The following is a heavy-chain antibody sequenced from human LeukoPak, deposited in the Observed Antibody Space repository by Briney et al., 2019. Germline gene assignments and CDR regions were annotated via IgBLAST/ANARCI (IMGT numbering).Heavy chain of an antibody. CDR1: GGSISSYY. CDR2: IYYSGST. D-gene: IGHD3-10*01. V-gene: IGHV4-39*07. CDR3: ARVRGKGPRGNYYFDY. Sequence: SETLSLTCSVSGGSISSYYWGWIRQPPGKGLEWIGSIYYSGSTYYNPSLKSRVTISVDTSKNQFSLKLSSVTAADTAVYYCARVRGKGPRGNYYFDYWGQGTLVTVSS. J-gene: IGHJ4*02.